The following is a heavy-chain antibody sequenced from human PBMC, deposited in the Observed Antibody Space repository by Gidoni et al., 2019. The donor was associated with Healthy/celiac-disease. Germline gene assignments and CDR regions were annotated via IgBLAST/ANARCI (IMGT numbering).Heavy chain of an antibody. Sequence: EVQLVESGGCLVKPGGSLRLSRAASGFTFSSYSMNWVRQAPGKGLEWVSSISSSSRYIYYADSVKGRFTISRDNAKNSLYLQMNSLRAEDTAVYYCARKDGSGSYPDYWGQGTLVTVSS. CDR2: ISSSSRYI. J-gene: IGHJ4*02. V-gene: IGHV3-21*01. CDR3: ARKDGSGSYPDY. CDR1: GFTFSSYS. D-gene: IGHD3-10*01.